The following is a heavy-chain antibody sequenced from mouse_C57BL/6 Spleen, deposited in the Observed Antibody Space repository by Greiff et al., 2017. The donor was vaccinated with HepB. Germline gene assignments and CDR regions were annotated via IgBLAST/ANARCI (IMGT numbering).Heavy chain of an antibody. J-gene: IGHJ2*01. CDR2: ISDGGSYT. D-gene: IGHD1-1*01. V-gene: IGHV5-4*03. CDR3: ARGPTVVAFYYFDY. Sequence: EVMLVESGGGLVKPGGSLKLSCAASGFTFSSYAMSWVRQTPEKRLEWVATISDGGSYTYYPDNVKGRFTISRDNAKNNLYLQMSHLKSEDTAMYYCARGPTVVAFYYFDYWGQGTTLTVSS. CDR1: GFTFSSYA.